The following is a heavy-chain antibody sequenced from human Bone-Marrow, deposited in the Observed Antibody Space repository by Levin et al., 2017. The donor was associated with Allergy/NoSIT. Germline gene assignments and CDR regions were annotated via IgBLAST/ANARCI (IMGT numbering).Heavy chain of an antibody. CDR1: GFSFTSYN. CDR2: INPNSGNT. Sequence: GESLKISCKTSGFSFTSYNVYWVRQAPGQGLEWMGYINPNSGNTGYAQKFQGRVIMTRNSSITTAYMELSGLRFEDTAIYYCARGDCYSGSCYGPDWFDPWGQGTQVTVSS. CDR3: ARGDCYSGSCYGPDWFDP. D-gene: IGHD2-15*01. J-gene: IGHJ5*02. V-gene: IGHV1-8*01.